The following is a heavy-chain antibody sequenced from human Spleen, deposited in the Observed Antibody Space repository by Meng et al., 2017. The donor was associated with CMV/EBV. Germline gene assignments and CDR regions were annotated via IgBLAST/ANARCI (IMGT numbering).Heavy chain of an antibody. CDR1: GFTFSDHH. D-gene: IGHD6-19*01. V-gene: IGHV3-72*01. Sequence: LSLTCAASGFTFSDHHMDWVRQAPGRGLEWVGQIKKKADSYTTYYAASVKARFTISRDDSKNSLYLQMNSLKTEDSAVYYCADLAEAFGMDVWGQGTTVTVSS. CDR2: IKKKADSYTT. J-gene: IGHJ6*02. CDR3: ADLAEAFGMDV.